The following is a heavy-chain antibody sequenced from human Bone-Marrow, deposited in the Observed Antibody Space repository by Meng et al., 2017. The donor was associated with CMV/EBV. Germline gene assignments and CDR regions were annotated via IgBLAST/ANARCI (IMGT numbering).Heavy chain of an antibody. CDR3: ARATGSFGDSAY. CDR2: VYHIGHP. Sequence: GSLRLSCNVSGVSISGNNYYWAWIRQPPGKGLEWIGSVYHIGHPYYHPSFKSRVTISADTSKNQFFLKVSSVTAADTAIYYCARATGSFGDSAYCGQGSLVTVSS. CDR1: GVSISGNNYY. D-gene: IGHD4-17*01. J-gene: IGHJ4*02. V-gene: IGHV4-39*07.